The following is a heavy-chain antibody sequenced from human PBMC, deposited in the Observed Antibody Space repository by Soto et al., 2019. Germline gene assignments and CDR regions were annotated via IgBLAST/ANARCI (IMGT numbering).Heavy chain of an antibody. Sequence: QLLESGPGLVKPSETLSLTCTVSGGSISSSSYYWGWIRQPPGKGLEWIGSIYYSGSTYYNPSLKSRVTISVDTSKNQFSLKLSSVTAADTAVYYCARHDQNSHLRVVAATLFDYWGQGTLVTVSS. V-gene: IGHV4-39*01. D-gene: IGHD2-15*01. CDR2: IYYSGST. CDR3: ARHDQNSHLRVVAATLFDY. CDR1: GGSISSSSYY. J-gene: IGHJ4*02.